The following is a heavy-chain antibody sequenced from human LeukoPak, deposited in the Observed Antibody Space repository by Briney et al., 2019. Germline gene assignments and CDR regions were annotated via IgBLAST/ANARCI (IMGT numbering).Heavy chain of an antibody. J-gene: IGHJ4*02. Sequence: GGSLRLSCAASGFTFSDYYMSWIRQAPGKGLEWVSYISSSGSTIYYADSVKGRFTISRDNAKNSLYLQMNSLRAEDTAVYYCARDDSSPTTSFGVSYFDYWGQGTLVTVSS. CDR3: ARDDSSPTTSFGVSYFDY. CDR1: GFTFSDYY. D-gene: IGHD6-13*01. V-gene: IGHV3-11*04. CDR2: ISSSGSTI.